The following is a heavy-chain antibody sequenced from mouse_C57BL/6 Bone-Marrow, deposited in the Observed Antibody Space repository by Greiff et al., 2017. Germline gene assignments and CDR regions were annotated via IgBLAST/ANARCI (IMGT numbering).Heavy chain of an antibody. CDR3: ARSRYYGSSDVDV. D-gene: IGHD1-1*01. Sequence: QVQLQQSGPELVKPGASVKISCKASGYAFSSSWMNWVKQRPGKGLEWIGRIYPGDGDTNYNGKFKGKATLTADKSSSTAYMQLSSLTSEDSAVYFCARSRYYGSSDVDVWGTGTTVTVSS. CDR2: IYPGDGDT. J-gene: IGHJ1*03. CDR1: GYAFSSSW. V-gene: IGHV1-82*01.